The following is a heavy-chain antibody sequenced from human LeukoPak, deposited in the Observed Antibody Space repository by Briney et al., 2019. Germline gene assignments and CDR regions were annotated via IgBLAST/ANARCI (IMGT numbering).Heavy chain of an antibody. CDR1: GFTFSHHW. CDR2: ISGSGGST. V-gene: IGHV3-23*01. J-gene: IGHJ5*02. Sequence: GGSLRLSCSGSGFTFSHHWMTWVRQAPGKGLEWVSAISGSGGSTYYADSVKGRFTISRDNSKNTLYLQMNSLRAEDTAVYYCAKGDTAMVILSWLDPWGQGTLVTVSS. CDR3: AKGDTAMVILSWLDP. D-gene: IGHD5-18*01.